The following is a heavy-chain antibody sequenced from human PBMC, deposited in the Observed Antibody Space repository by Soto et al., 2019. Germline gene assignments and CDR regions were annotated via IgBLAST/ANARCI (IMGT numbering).Heavy chain of an antibody. J-gene: IGHJ4*02. CDR1: GFTFGSYA. CDR3: AKGTDSGRSYGQYFDY. D-gene: IGHD3-22*01. CDR2: ISGGGTPT. V-gene: IGHV3-23*01. Sequence: EVQLFDSGGDLVQPGWSLRLSCAASGFTFGSYAMTWVRQAPGKGLEWVSSISGGGTPTFYADSVKGRFTISRDNSKNTLYLQMSSLRAEDTAVYYCAKGTDSGRSYGQYFDYWGQGTLVTVSS.